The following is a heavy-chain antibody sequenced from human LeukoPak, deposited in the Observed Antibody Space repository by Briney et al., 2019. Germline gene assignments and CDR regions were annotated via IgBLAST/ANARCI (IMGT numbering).Heavy chain of an antibody. CDR2: IIPIFGTA. D-gene: IGHD3-10*01. J-gene: IGHJ4*02. CDR3: ASWLSMVRGVIPRGFDY. V-gene: IGHV1-69*05. Sequence: SVKVSCKASGGTFSSYAISWVRQAPGQGLEWMGGIIPIFGTANYAQKFQGRVTITTAESTSTAYMERSSLRSEDTAVYYCASWLSMVRGVIPRGFDYWGQGTLVTVSS. CDR1: GGTFSSYA.